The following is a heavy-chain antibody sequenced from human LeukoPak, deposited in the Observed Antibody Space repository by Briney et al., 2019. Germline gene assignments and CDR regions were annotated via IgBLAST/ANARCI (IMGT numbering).Heavy chain of an antibody. J-gene: IGHJ4*02. D-gene: IGHD5-18*01. CDR2: IYNSGST. Sequence: PSETLSLTCTVSGGSISGYYWSWIRQPPGKGLEWIGYIYNSGSTNYNPSLKSRVTISLDTSRNQFSLWLSSVIAADTAVYYCARAWYSHGTFDHWGQGTLVAVSS. CDR1: GGSISGYY. V-gene: IGHV4-59*01. CDR3: ARAWYSHGTFDH.